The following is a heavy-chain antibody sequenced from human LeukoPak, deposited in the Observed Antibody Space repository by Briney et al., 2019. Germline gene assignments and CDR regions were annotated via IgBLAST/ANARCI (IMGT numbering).Heavy chain of an antibody. D-gene: IGHD3-10*01. CDR1: GGSISGYY. CDR2: VYTSGST. CDR3: VRDTWGDTGAFDI. Sequence: SGTLSLTCTVSGGSISGYYWSWIRQPAGKGLEWIGRVYTSGSTNYNPSLKSRVTMSVDMSKNQFSLKLSSVTAADTAVYYCVRDTWGDTGAFDIWGQGTMVTVSS. V-gene: IGHV4-4*07. J-gene: IGHJ3*02.